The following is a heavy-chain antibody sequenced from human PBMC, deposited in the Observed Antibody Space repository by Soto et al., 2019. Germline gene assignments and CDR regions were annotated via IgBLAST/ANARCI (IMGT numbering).Heavy chain of an antibody. CDR2: IKQDGSEK. CDR1: GFTFSSYW. Sequence: GGSLRLSCAASGFTFSSYWMSWVRQAPGKGLEWVANIKQDGSEKYYVDSVNGRFTISRDNSKNTLYLQMNSLRAEDTAVYYCAKDTLKGIVRANYYYYYGMDVWGQGTTVTVSS. D-gene: IGHD1-26*01. CDR3: AKDTLKGIVRANYYYYYGMDV. V-gene: IGHV3-7*01. J-gene: IGHJ6*02.